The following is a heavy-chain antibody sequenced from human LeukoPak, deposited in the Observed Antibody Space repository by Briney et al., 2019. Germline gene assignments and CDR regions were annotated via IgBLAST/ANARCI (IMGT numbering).Heavy chain of an antibody. CDR2: ISGNGGST. J-gene: IGHJ4*02. CDR1: GFTFSSYG. V-gene: IGHV3-64*01. CDR3: ARDGGSYRRNYFDY. D-gene: IGHD1-26*01. Sequence: PGRSLRLSCAASGFTFSSYGMHWVRQAPGKGLEYVSAISGNGGSTYYANSVKGRFTISRDNSKNTLYLQMGSLRAEDMAVYYCARDGGSYRRNYFDYWGQGTLVTVSS.